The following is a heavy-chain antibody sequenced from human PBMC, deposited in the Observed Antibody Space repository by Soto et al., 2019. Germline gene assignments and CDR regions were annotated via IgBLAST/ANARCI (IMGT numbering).Heavy chain of an antibody. V-gene: IGHV3-21*01. J-gene: IGHJ6*02. Sequence: EVQLVESGGGLVKPGGSLRLSCAASGFTFSSYSMNWVRQAPGKGLEWVSSISSSSSYIYYADSVKGRFTISRDNAKNSLYLKMNSLRAEDTAVYYCARARLVRGGGYYYYYGMDVWGQGTTVPVSS. D-gene: IGHD3-10*01. CDR1: GFTFSSYS. CDR2: ISSSSSYI. CDR3: ARARLVRGGGYYYYYGMDV.